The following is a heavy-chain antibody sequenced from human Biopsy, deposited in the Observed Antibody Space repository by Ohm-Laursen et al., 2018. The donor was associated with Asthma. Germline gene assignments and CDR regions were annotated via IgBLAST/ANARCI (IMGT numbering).Heavy chain of an antibody. J-gene: IGHJ6*02. CDR3: ARAQAAQYYYGMDV. V-gene: IGHV4-30-2*01. Sequence: SDTLSLTCAVSGGSISSGGYWTWIRQPPGKGLEWIGYISHSGSTYFNPSLKSRATISLDRTKSQFSLKLSSVTAADTALYYCARAQAAQYYYGMDVWGQGTTVIVSS. CDR1: GGSISSGGY. CDR2: ISHSGST. D-gene: IGHD6-6*01.